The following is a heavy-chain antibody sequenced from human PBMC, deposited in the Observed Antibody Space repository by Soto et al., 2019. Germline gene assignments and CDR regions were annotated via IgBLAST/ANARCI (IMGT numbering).Heavy chain of an antibody. CDR3: AKRDQQC. Sequence: EAQLLESGGDLVQSGGSLRLSCAASGFTFSIYGMTWVRQAPGKGLEWVSAISGSGGSTYYADSVKGRFTISRDNSNNTLYLQMNSLRVEDTAVYYCAKRDQQCWGQGTLVTGSS. J-gene: IGHJ4*02. V-gene: IGHV3-23*01. D-gene: IGHD6-19*01. CDR1: GFTFSIYG. CDR2: ISGSGGST.